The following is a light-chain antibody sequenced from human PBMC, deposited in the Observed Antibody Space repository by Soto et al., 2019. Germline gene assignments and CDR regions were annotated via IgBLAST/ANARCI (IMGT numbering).Light chain of an antibody. CDR2: LGS. J-gene: IGKJ5*01. CDR1: HSLLHLNGNNY. CDR3: LQALQTPQT. Sequence: VLSLSPRYLPVPSGEPASSSCRYIHSLLHLNGNNYVDWYLQKPGQSTQLLIDLGSKRASGVADRFSGSGAGTDFTLKISRVEAEDVGVYYCLQALQTPQTFGQGTRLEIK. V-gene: IGKV2-28*01.